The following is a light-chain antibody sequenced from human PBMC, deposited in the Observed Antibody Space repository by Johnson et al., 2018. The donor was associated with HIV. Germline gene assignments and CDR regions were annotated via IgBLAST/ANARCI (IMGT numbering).Light chain of an antibody. V-gene: IGLV1-51*02. CDR3: GTWDSSLSAYV. CDR2: ETN. CDR1: SSNIGNNY. J-gene: IGLJ1*01. Sequence: QSVLTQPPSVSAAPGQKVTISCSGSSSNIGNNYVSWYQQLPGTAPKLLIYETNKRPSGIPDRFSGSKSGTSATLGITGLQTWDEADYYCGTWDSSLSAYVCGTGTKGTVL.